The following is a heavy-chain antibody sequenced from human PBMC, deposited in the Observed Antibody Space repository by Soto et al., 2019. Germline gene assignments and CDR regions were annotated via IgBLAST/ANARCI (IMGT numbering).Heavy chain of an antibody. J-gene: IGHJ4*02. V-gene: IGHV1-18*01. Sequence: ASVKVSCKASGFTFTKYAIIWVRQAPGQGLEWMGWISADNGYTDYAPHLQGRVTMTTDTSTSTAYMELRSLRSDDTAVYYCARRPYCSGGSCYVFCFDYWGQGTQVTVSX. CDR2: ISADNGYT. CDR1: GFTFTKYA. D-gene: IGHD2-15*01. CDR3: ARRPYCSGGSCYVFCFDY.